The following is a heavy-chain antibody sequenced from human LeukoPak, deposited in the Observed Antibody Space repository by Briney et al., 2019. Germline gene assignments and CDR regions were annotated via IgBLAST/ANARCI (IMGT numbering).Heavy chain of an antibody. CDR1: GFTFSSYE. Sequence: GGSLRLSCAASGFTFSSYEMNWVRQAPGKGLEWVSYISSSGSTIYYADSVKGRFTISRDNAKNSLYLQMNSLRAEDTAVYYCASSPSTRVTILFDYWGQGTLFTVSS. CDR3: ASSPSTRVTILFDY. D-gene: IGHD4-17*01. CDR2: ISSSGSTI. V-gene: IGHV3-48*03. J-gene: IGHJ4*02.